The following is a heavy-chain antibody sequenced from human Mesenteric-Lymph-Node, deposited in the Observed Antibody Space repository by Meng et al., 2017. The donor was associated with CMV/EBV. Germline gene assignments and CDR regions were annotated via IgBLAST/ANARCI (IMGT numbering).Heavy chain of an antibody. V-gene: IGHV3-53*01. CDR1: GFTISSNY. CDR3: AKDYSGSYYETDY. CDR2: IYSGGSTTT. Sequence: GGSLRLSCAASGFTISSNYMSWVRQAPGKGLEWVSVIYSGGSTTTFCADSVKGRFTISRDNSKNTLYLQMNSLRAEDTAVYYCAKDYSGSYYETDYWGQGTLVTVSS. J-gene: IGHJ4*02. D-gene: IGHD1-26*01.